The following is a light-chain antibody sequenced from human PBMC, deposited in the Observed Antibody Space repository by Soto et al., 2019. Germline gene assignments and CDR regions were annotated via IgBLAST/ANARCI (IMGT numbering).Light chain of an antibody. CDR2: DAS. Sequence: ENVLTQSPATLSLSPGEGATLSCRASQSINTYLAWYQQKPGQAPRLLIYDASKRATGIPARFSGSGSGTNFTLTISSLEPEDSAVYYCQQRRSWQVTFGQGTRLEIK. CDR1: QSINTY. CDR3: QQRRSWQVT. V-gene: IGKV3D-11*02. J-gene: IGKJ5*01.